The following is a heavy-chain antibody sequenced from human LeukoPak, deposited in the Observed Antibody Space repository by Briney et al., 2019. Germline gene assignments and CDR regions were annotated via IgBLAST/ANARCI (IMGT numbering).Heavy chain of an antibody. CDR3: ARVAYTSGYTWFDP. Sequence: ASVKVSCKASGYTFTTYPINWMRQAPGQGLGWMGWINTNTGNPTYAQGFSGRFVFSLDTSVSTAYLQTTSLKAEDSALYYCARVAYTSGYTWFDPWGQGTLVTVSS. CDR2: INTNTGNP. J-gene: IGHJ5*02. CDR1: GYTFTTYP. D-gene: IGHD5-18*01. V-gene: IGHV7-4-1*02.